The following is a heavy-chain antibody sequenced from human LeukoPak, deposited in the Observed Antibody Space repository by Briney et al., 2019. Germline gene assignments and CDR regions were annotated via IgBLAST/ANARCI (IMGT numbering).Heavy chain of an antibody. V-gene: IGHV3-74*01. J-gene: IGHJ6*02. CDR3: ARGNHNYGDYYGLDV. Sequence: GGSLRLSCAASGFTFSGYWMHWVRQAPGKGLVWASRINSDARSTSYADSVKGRFTISRDNAKNSLYLQMSSLRAEDTAVYYCARGNHNYGDYYGLDVWGQGTTVTVSS. CDR2: INSDARST. D-gene: IGHD5-24*01. CDR1: GFTFSGYW.